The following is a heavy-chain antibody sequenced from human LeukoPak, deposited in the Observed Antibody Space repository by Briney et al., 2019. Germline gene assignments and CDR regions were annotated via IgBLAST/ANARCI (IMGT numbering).Heavy chain of an antibody. CDR1: GFTVSSNY. D-gene: IGHD3-16*02. V-gene: IGHV3-66*01. CDR3: ARVADYVWGSYRYNDY. CDR2: IYSGGST. J-gene: IGHJ4*02. Sequence: PGGSLRLSCAASGFTVSSNYMSWVRQAPGKGLEWVSVIYSGGSTYYADSVKGRFTISRDNSKNTLYLQMNSLRAEDTAVYYCARVADYVWGSYRYNDYWGQGTLVTVSS.